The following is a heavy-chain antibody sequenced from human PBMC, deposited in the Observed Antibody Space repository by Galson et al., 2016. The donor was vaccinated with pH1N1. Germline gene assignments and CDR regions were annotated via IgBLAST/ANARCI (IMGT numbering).Heavy chain of an antibody. CDR1: GFIFSGYS. V-gene: IGHV3-23*01. D-gene: IGHD4-17*01. Sequence: SLRLSCAASGFIFSGYSMNWVRQAPGKGLEWVSSISGSGGRKHYADSVQGRFIISRDNSKNTLYLQMNSLRAGDTALYFCAKGGYGDYGLDVFDIWGQGTMVIVSS. CDR2: ISGSGGRK. CDR3: AKGGYGDYGLDVFDI. J-gene: IGHJ3*02.